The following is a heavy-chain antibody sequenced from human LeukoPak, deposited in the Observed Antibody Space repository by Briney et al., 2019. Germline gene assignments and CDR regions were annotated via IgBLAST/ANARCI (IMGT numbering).Heavy chain of an antibody. V-gene: IGHV1-69*04. CDR2: IIPILGIA. D-gene: IGHD3-22*01. J-gene: IGHJ4*02. CDR3: ARSQNYDSSGYPFDY. Sequence: ASVKVSCKASGGTFSSYAISWVRQAPGQGLEWMGRIIPILGIANYAQKFQGRVTITADKSTSTAYMELSSLRSEDTAVYYCARSQNYDSSGYPFDYWGQGTLVTVSS. CDR1: GGTFSSYA.